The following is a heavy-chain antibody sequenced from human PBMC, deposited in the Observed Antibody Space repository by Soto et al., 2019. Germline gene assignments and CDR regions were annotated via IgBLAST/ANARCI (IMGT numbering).Heavy chain of an antibody. D-gene: IGHD1-26*01. CDR2: INLKSGAT. V-gene: IGHV1-2*02. J-gene: IGHJ6*02. CDR1: GYTFTGYY. CDR3: ARVWVGASAGGLDV. Sequence: GASVKVSCKDSGYTFTGYYMYWVRQAPGQGLEWMGWINLKSGATNYAQKFQGRVTMTRDTSITTAYMDLGRLRSDDTAVYYCARVWVGASAGGLDVWGQGTTVTVS.